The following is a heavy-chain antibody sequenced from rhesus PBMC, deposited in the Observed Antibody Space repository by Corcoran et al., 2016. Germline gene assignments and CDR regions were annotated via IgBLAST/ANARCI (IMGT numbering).Heavy chain of an antibody. CDR3: AREHYNWGDFDY. Sequence: QVQLQESGPGLVKPSETLSPTCAVSVPSTSIYYWNWIRPSPGKGLEWIGEINDNSGTSTYTPPLKSRGSTSKAASKNQFSRTLTTVTAADTAVYYCAREHYNWGDFDYWGQGVLVTVSS. CDR2: INDNSGTS. CDR1: VPSTSIYY. J-gene: IGHJ4*01. D-gene: IGHD1-26*01. V-gene: IGHV4-80*01.